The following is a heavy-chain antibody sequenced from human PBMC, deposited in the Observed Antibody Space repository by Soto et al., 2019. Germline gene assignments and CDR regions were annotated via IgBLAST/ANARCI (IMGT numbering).Heavy chain of an antibody. Sequence: PGGSLRLSCAASGFTFSTYWMSWVRQAPGKGLQWVANIKPDGGEKWYVDSVRGRFTISRDNVKNSLYLQMNNVRAEDTAVYYCARGDFYDSSGPFSDAFDIWGQETMVTVSS. V-gene: IGHV3-7*04. D-gene: IGHD3-22*01. CDR1: GFTFSTYW. CDR2: IKPDGGEK. J-gene: IGHJ3*02. CDR3: ARGDFYDSSGPFSDAFDI.